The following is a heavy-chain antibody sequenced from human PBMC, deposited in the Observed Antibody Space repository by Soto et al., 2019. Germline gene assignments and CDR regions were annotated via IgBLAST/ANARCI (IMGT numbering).Heavy chain of an antibody. D-gene: IGHD3-16*02. CDR3: AKDRGIIVKAGDAFDV. V-gene: IGHV3-23*01. CDR2: ISDSGDRT. J-gene: IGHJ3*01. CDR1: GFTLSMSA. Sequence: RRLSCASSGFTLSMSAVNWVRQAPGKGLEWVSYISDSGDRTYYADSVKGRFTISRDRSKNTVSLQMDSLRAEDTAVYYCAKDRGIIVKAGDAFDVWGQGTKVTVSS.